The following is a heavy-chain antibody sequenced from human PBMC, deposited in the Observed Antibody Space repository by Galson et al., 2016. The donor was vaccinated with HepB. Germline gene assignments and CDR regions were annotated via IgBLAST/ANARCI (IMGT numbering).Heavy chain of an antibody. Sequence: SLRLSCAASGFTFSSNGMSWVRQAPGKGLEWVSAISGSGGSTYYADSVKGRFTISRDNSKNTLYLQMNSLRAEDTAVYYCAKSMSVSYYYDSSGYSFDYWGQGTLVTVSS. D-gene: IGHD3-22*01. CDR2: ISGSGGST. V-gene: IGHV3-23*01. J-gene: IGHJ4*02. CDR3: AKSMSVSYYYDSSGYSFDY. CDR1: GFTFSSNG.